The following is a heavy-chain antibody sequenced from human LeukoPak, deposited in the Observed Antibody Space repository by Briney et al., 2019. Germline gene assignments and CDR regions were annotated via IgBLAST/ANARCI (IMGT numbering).Heavy chain of an antibody. V-gene: IGHV3-11*01. CDR2: ISSSGSTI. J-gene: IGHJ4*02. CDR3: ARVARIVGATSLDY. Sequence: KPGGSLRLSCAASGFTFSDYYMSWLRQAPGKGLEWVSYISSSGSTIYYADSVKGRFTISRDNAKNSLYLQMNSLRAEDTAVYYCARVARIVGATSLDYWGQGTLVTVSS. D-gene: IGHD1-26*01. CDR1: GFTFSDYY.